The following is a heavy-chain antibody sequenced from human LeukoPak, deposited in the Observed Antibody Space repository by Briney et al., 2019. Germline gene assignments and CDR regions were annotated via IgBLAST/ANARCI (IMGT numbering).Heavy chain of an antibody. J-gene: IGHJ4*02. CDR3: ASMVTQYYFDY. V-gene: IGHV3-23*01. CDR2: ISGSGGST. CDR1: GFTFSSFA. D-gene: IGHD4-23*01. Sequence: GGSLRLSCAASGFTFSSFAMSWVRQAPGKGLEWVSAISGSGGSTYYADSVKGRFTISRDNSKNTLYLQMNSLRAEDTAVYYCASMVTQYYFDYWGQGTLVTVSS.